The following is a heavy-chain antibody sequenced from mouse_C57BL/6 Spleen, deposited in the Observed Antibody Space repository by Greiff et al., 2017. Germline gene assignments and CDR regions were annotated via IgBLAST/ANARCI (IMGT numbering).Heavy chain of an antibody. CDR2: ISSGSSTI. CDR1: GFTFSDYG. J-gene: IGHJ4*01. Sequence: EVKLMESGGGLVKPGGSLKLSCAASGFTFSDYGMHWVRQAPEKGLEWVAYISSGSSTIYYADTVKGRFTISRDTAKHTLFLQMTSLRAEDTAMYYCATGITTVVATSGLYAMDYWGQGTSVTVSS. D-gene: IGHD1-1*01. CDR3: ATGITTVVATSGLYAMDY. V-gene: IGHV5-17*01.